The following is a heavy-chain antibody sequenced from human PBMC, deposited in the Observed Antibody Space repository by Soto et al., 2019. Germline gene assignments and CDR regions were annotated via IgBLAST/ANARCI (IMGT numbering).Heavy chain of an antibody. J-gene: IGHJ6*02. Sequence: EAQLVESGGGLVQPGGSLRLSCTASGFTFRNYWMSWVRQTPGNGLEWVANINQDGSEKHYVDSVKGRFTISRDNAKNSLYLELNYLRVEDTAMYRCARDDTVTRTYGMDVWGQGTTVTVSS. D-gene: IGHD4-17*01. CDR1: GFTFRNYW. V-gene: IGHV3-7*03. CDR2: INQDGSEK. CDR3: ARDDTVTRTYGMDV.